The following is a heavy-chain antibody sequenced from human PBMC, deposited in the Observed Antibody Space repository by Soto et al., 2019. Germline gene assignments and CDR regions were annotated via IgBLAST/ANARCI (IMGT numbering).Heavy chain of an antibody. CDR3: ARDHPTVTNAFDI. CDR1: GYTFTGYY. V-gene: IGHV1-69*13. Sequence: ASVKVSCKASGYTFTGYYMHWVRQAPGQGLEWMGWINPIFGTANYAQKFQGRVTITADESTSTAYMELSSLRSEDTAVYYCARDHPTVTNAFDIWGQGTMVTVSS. D-gene: IGHD4-17*01. CDR2: INPIFGTA. J-gene: IGHJ3*02.